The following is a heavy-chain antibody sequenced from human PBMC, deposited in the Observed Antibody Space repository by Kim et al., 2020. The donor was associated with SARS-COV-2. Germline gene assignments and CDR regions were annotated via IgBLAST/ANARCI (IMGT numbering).Heavy chain of an antibody. Sequence: SVKVSCKASGGTFSSYAISWVRQAPGQGLEWMGGIIPIFGTANYAQKFQGRVTITADESTSTAYMELSSLRSEDTAVYYCARDVVVGDGPNDYWGQGTLVTVSS. CDR3: ARDVVVGDGPNDY. V-gene: IGHV1-69*13. D-gene: IGHD2-2*01. CDR1: GGTFSSYA. CDR2: IIPIFGTA. J-gene: IGHJ4*02.